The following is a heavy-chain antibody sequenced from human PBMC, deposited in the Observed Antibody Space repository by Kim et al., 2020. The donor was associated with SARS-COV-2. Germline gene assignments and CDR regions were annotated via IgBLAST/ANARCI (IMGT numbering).Heavy chain of an antibody. CDR2: IRSKAYGGTT. V-gene: IGHV3-49*04. CDR3: TREDSYPSGSYL. Sequence: GGSLRLSCTASGFTFGDYAMSWVRQAPGKGLEWVGFIRSKAYGGTTEYAASVKGRFTISRDDSKSIAYLQMNSLKTEDTAVYYCTREDSYPSGSYLWGQGTLVTVSS. J-gene: IGHJ4*02. CDR1: GFTFGDYA. D-gene: IGHD1-26*01.